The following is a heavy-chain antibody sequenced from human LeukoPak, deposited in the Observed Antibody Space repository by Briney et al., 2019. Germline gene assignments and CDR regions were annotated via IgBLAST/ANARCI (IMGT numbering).Heavy chain of an antibody. Sequence: SENLSLTCTVSGGSISSYYWSWIRQPPGKGLEWIGYIYYSGSTNYNPSLKSRVTISVDTSKNQFSLKLSSVTAADTAVYYCARNSGWYEASIDYWGQGTLVTVSS. D-gene: IGHD6-19*01. CDR2: IYYSGST. V-gene: IGHV4-59*01. J-gene: IGHJ4*02. CDR1: GGSISSYY. CDR3: ARNSGWYEASIDY.